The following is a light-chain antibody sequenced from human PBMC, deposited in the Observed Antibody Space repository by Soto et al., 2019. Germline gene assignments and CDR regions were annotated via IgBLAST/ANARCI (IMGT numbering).Light chain of an antibody. CDR3: QQYHNWPPIT. Sequence: EIVMTQSPATLSVSPGERATLSCRASQSVSSNLAWYQQKPGQAPRLLIYGASTRATGIPARFSGSGSGTEFPLTISRLQSEDFTVYCCQQYHNWPPITFGGGTKVEIK. CDR2: GAS. J-gene: IGKJ4*01. CDR1: QSVSSN. V-gene: IGKV3-15*01.